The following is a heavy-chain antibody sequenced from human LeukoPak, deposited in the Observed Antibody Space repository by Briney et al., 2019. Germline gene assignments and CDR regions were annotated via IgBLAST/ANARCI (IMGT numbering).Heavy chain of an antibody. V-gene: IGHV4-39*01. J-gene: IGHJ5*02. CDR3: ARRVRAVPHWFDP. CDR1: GGSISSSSYY. D-gene: IGHD3-10*01. Sequence: SETLSLTCTVSGGSISSSSYYWDWIRQPPGKGLEWIGSISYSGSTYYNPSLKSRVTISVDTSKNQFSLQLSSVTAADTAVYYCARRVRAVPHWFDPWGQRTLVTVSS. CDR2: ISYSGST.